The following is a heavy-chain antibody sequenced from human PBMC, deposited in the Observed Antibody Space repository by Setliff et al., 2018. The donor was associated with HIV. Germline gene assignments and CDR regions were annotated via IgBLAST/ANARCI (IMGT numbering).Heavy chain of an antibody. Sequence: ASVKVSCKASGYTFTGYYIHWVRQAPGQGLEWMGWINPNSGGTTYAQKFQGWITTTRDTSISTAYMGLSRLRSDDTAVYYCARGMDYYYTSGYYQYYFDYWGQGTLVTVSS. D-gene: IGHD3-22*01. V-gene: IGHV1-2*04. CDR1: GYTFTGYY. CDR2: INPNSGGT. CDR3: ARGMDYYYTSGYYQYYFDY. J-gene: IGHJ4*02.